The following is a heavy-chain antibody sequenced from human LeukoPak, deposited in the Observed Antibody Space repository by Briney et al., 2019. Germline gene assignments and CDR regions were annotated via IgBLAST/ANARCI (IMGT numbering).Heavy chain of an antibody. Sequence: SETLSLTCTVSGYSISSGYYWGWIRQPPGKGLVWIGSIYHSGSTYYNPSLKSRVAISVDTSRNQFSLRLNSITAADTAVYYCASRYSTGLHFDFWGQGTLVPVSS. J-gene: IGHJ4*02. CDR3: ASRYSTGLHFDF. V-gene: IGHV4-38-2*02. CDR2: IYHSGST. D-gene: IGHD2-8*02. CDR1: GYSISSGYY.